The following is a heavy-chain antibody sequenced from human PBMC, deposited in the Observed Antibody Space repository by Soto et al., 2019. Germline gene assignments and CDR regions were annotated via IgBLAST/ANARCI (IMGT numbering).Heavy chain of an antibody. CDR2: IYYSGST. D-gene: IGHD3-9*01. CDR1: GGSISSSSYY. V-gene: IGHV4-39*01. CDR3: ASLIPSYYDILTGYLGYYNWFDP. Sequence: QLQLQESGPGLVKPSETLSLTCTVSGGSISSSSYYWGWIRQPPGKGLEWIGSIYYSGSTYYNPSLKSRVTISVDTSKNQFSLKLSSVTAADTAVYYCASLIPSYYDILTGYLGYYNWFDPWGQGTLVTVSS. J-gene: IGHJ5*02.